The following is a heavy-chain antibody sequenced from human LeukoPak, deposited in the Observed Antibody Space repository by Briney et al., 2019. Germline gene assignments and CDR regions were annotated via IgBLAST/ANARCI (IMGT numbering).Heavy chain of an antibody. V-gene: IGHV3-74*01. CDR1: GFTFSSYW. CDR3: ARAWRGYSGYVRGHGHDY. J-gene: IGHJ4*02. Sequence: PGGSLRLSCAASGFTFSSYWMHWVRQAPGKGLVWVSRINSDGSSTSYADSVKGRFTISRDNAKNTLYLQMNSLRAEDTAVYYCARAWRGYSGYVRGHGHDYWGQGTLVTVSS. CDR2: INSDGSST. D-gene: IGHD5-12*01.